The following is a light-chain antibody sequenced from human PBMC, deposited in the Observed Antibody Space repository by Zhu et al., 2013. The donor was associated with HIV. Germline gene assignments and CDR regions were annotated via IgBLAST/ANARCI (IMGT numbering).Light chain of an antibody. J-gene: IGKJ3*01. CDR2: DAS. CDR3: QQYDNLPIFT. V-gene: IGKV1-33*01. CDR1: QDINNY. Sequence: DIQMTQSPSSLSASVGDRVIITCQASQDINNYLHWYQQKPGTAPKLVIYDASNLERGVSSRFSGSGFGTDFTLTINNLQPDDIATYYCQQYDNLPIFTFGPGTKVDIK.